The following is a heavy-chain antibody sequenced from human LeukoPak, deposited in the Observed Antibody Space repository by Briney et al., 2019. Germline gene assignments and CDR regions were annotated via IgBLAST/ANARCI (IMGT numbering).Heavy chain of an antibody. CDR2: IYPGDSDT. CDR1: GYSFTSYW. V-gene: IGHV5-51*01. J-gene: IGHJ4*02. D-gene: IGHD6-13*01. CDR3: ARHRRDFGYTSSWTFDY. Sequence: GESLKISCKGSGYSFTSYWIGWVRQMPGKGLEWMGIIYPGDSDTRYSPSFQGQVTISADKSISTAYLQWSSLKASDTAMYYCARHRRDFGYTSSWTFDYWGQGTLVTVSS.